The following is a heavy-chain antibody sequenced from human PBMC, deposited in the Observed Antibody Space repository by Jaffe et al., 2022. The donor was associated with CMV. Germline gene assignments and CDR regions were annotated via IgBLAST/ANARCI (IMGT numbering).Heavy chain of an antibody. V-gene: IGHV3-7*01. CDR1: GFTFTRYW. Sequence: EVQLVESGGGLVQSGGSLRLSCAASGFTFTRYWMSWVRQAPGKGLKWVANIKQDGSEIDYEDSVKGRLTISRDNARNSVFLQINSLRAEDTAVYYCARIGYSSSSFDYWGQGTLVTVSS. J-gene: IGHJ4*02. D-gene: IGHD6-6*01. CDR2: IKQDGSEI. CDR3: ARIGYSSSSFDY.